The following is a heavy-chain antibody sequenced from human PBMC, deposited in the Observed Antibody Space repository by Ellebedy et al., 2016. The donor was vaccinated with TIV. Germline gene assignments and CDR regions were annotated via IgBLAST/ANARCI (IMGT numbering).Heavy chain of an antibody. D-gene: IGHD3-22*01. CDR2: ISSDGSHR. V-gene: IGHV3-74*01. J-gene: IGHJ4*02. Sequence: GESLKISXAASGFSLSSYWRHWVRQAPGKGLVWVSHISSDGSHRNYADSVKGRFTISRDNAKNTLYLQMNSLRAEDTAVYYCVSQIALGYWGQGTLVTVSS. CDR3: VSQIALGY. CDR1: GFSLSSYW.